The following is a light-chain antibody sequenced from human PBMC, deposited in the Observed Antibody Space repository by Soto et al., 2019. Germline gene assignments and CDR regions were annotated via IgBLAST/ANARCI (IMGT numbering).Light chain of an antibody. V-gene: IGKV2-28*01. CDR3: MQALETPLT. J-gene: IGKJ5*01. Sequence: DIVLPQSPLSLPVTPGEPASISCRSSQSLLHSNGFYYLEWYLQKPGQSPQLLFYLTSVRASGVPHRFSGSGSGTDFTLYISRVEAEDVGVYYCMQALETPLTFGQGTRLEIK. CDR2: LTS. CDR1: QSLLHSNGFYY.